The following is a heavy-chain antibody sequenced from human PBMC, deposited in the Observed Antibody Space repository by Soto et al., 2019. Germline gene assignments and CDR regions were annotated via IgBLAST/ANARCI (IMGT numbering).Heavy chain of an antibody. V-gene: IGHV1-18*01. CDR2: ISAYDGKT. CDR3: ARDPHEFWTSYWFDP. Sequence: ASVKVSCKTSGYTFTTYGINWVRQAPGQGLELMGWISAYDGKTTYAEKFQGRVTLTTDTSTSTAYMELRSLRSDDTAIYYCARDPHEFWTSYWFDPWGQGTPVTVSS. D-gene: IGHD3-3*01. CDR1: GYTFTTYG. J-gene: IGHJ5*02.